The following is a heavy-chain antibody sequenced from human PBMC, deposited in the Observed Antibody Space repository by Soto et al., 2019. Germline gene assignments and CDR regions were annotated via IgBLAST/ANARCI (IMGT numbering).Heavy chain of an antibody. J-gene: IGHJ4*02. D-gene: IGHD1-26*01. CDR3: ARIVGLRLNDS. Sequence: QVQLVESGGGLVKPGGSLRLSCGVSGFTFSDYQMTWFRQAPGKGLEWVSRISSTGTYANYADSVKGRFTVSRDNANNSVYLQMDSLRDEDTAVYFCARIVGLRLNDSWGQGTLVTVSS. V-gene: IGHV3-11*05. CDR2: ISSTGTYA. CDR1: GFTFSDYQ.